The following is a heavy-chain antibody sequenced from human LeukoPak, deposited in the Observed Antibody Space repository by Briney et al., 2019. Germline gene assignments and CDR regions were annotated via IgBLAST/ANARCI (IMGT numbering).Heavy chain of an antibody. CDR2: ISYDGRNK. CDR1: GYTFSDYS. V-gene: IGHV3-30*04. Sequence: SCKASGYTFSDYSLHWVRQAPGKGLEWVAVISYDGRNKYYTDSVKGRFTISRDNSKNTLYLQMNSLRAEDTAVYYCAKDVGERYYFDYWGQGTLVTVSS. J-gene: IGHJ4*02. CDR3: AKDVGERYYFDY.